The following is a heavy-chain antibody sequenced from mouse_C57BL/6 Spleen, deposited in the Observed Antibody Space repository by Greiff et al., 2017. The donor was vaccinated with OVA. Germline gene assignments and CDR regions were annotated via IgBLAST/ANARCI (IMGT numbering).Heavy chain of an antibody. Sequence: EVHLVESGGDLVKPGGSLKLSCAASGFTFSSYGMSWVRQTPDKRLEWVATISSGGSYTYYPDIVKGRFTISRDNAKNTLYLQMSSLKSEDTAMYYCARLDYDDYFDYWGQGTTLTVSS. CDR2: ISSGGSYT. V-gene: IGHV5-6*01. CDR1: GFTFSSYG. J-gene: IGHJ2*01. CDR3: ARLDYDDYFDY. D-gene: IGHD2-4*01.